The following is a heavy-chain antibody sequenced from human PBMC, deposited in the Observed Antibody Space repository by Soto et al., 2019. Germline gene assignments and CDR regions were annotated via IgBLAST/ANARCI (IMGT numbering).Heavy chain of an antibody. CDR3: KWDLEASDP. J-gene: IGHJ5*02. CDR1: GFTFSNAW. V-gene: IGHV3-15*01. Sequence: GGSLRLSCAASGFTFSNAWMSWVRQAPGKGLEWVGRIRSKTDGGTTDYAAPVKGRFTISRDDSKDTLYLQMNSLKTEDTAVNYCKWDLEASDPWGQGTLVTVSS. D-gene: IGHD1-26*01. CDR2: IRSKTDGGTT.